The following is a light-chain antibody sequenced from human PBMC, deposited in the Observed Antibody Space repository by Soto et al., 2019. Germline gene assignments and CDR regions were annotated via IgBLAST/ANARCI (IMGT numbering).Light chain of an antibody. CDR1: SSDVGIYNY. Sequence: QSALTQPASVSGSPGQSISIPCTVTSSDVGIYNYVSWYQRYPGKAPKLVIYDVSYRPSGISDHFSGSKSGNTASLTISGLQAEDEADYYCSSDTSSTTVVFGGGTQLTVL. V-gene: IGLV2-14*01. CDR2: DVS. CDR3: SSDTSSTTVV. J-gene: IGLJ2*01.